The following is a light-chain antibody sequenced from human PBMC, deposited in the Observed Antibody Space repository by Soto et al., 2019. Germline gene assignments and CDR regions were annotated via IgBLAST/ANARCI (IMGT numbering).Light chain of an antibody. Sequence: DIQMSQSPATLSASVGDRVTITCRASQSISSWLAWYQQKPGKAPKLLIYDASSLESGVPSRFSGSGSGTEFTLTISSLQPDDFATYYCQHSSAFGEGPKVEIK. CDR1: QSISSW. J-gene: IGKJ1*01. CDR2: DAS. CDR3: QHSSA. V-gene: IGKV1-5*01.